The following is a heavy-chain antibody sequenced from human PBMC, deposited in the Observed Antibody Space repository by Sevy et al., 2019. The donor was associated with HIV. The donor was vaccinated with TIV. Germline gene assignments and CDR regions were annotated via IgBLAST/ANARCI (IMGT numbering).Heavy chain of an antibody. CDR3: ARDLEVYGGWEQTSQGMDV. V-gene: IGHV3-30-3*01. J-gene: IGHJ6*02. D-gene: IGHD1-26*01. Sequence: GGSLRLSCAASGFTFSNYAMHWVRQAPGKGLEWVAVISYDGSNKYYADSVRGRFTITRDSSKNTRYLQMTSLRPEDTAVYYCARDLEVYGGWEQTSQGMDVWGQGTTVTVSS. CDR1: GFTFSNYA. CDR2: ISYDGSNK.